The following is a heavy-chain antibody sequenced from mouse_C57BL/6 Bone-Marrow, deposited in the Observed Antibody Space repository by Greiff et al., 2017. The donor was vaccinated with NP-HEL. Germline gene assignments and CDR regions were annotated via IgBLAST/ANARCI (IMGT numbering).Heavy chain of an antibody. CDR2: ISSGGDYI. J-gene: IGHJ2*01. D-gene: IGHD3-2*02. Sequence: EVKLMESGEGLVKPGGSLKLSCAASGFTFSSYAMSWVRQTPEKRLEWVAYISSGGDYIYYADTVKGRFTISRDKARNTRYLQMSSLKSEDTAMYYCTRDSSGPYFDYWGQGTTLTVSS. CDR3: TRDSSGPYFDY. CDR1: GFTFSSYA. V-gene: IGHV5-9-1*02.